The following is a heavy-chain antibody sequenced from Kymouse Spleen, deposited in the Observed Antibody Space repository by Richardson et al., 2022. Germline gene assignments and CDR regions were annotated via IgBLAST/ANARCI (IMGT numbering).Heavy chain of an antibody. CDR2: INPNSGGT. D-gene: IGHD5-18,IGHD5-18*01. Sequence: QVQLVQSGAEVKKPGASVKVSCKASGYTFTGYYMHWVRQAPGQGLEWMGWINPNSGGTNYAQKFQGWVTMTRDTSISTAYMELSRLRSDDTAVYYCAREGRGYSYGFSFDYWGQGTLVTVSS. J-gene: IGHJ4*02. CDR3: AREGRGYSYGFSFDY. CDR1: GYTFTGYY. V-gene: IGHV1-2*04.